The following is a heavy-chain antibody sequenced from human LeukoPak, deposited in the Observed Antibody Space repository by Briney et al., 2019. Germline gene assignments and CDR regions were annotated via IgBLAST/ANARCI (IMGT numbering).Heavy chain of an antibody. V-gene: IGHV4-4*07. Sequence: SETLSLTCTVSGGSISSYYWSWTRQPAGKKLEWIGRIYTSGSTNYNPSLKSRVTMSVDTSKNQFSLKLSSVTAADTAVYYCARDRFGSGSYPDYFDYWGQGTLVIVSS. CDR2: IYTSGST. CDR1: GGSISSYY. D-gene: IGHD3-10*01. J-gene: IGHJ4*02. CDR3: ARDRFGSGSYPDYFDY.